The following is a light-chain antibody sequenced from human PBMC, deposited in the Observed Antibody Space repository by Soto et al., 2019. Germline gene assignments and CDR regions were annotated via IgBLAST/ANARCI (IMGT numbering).Light chain of an antibody. J-gene: IGLJ1*01. CDR1: SSDVGGYNY. CDR3: SSYTSSSTYV. Sequence: QSVLTQPASVSGSPGQSITISCTGTSSDVGGYNYVSWYQQHPGKAPKLMIYEVSNRPSGVSNRSSGSKSGNTASLTISGLQAEDEADYYCSSYTSSSTYVFGTGTKDTGL. V-gene: IGLV2-14*01. CDR2: EVS.